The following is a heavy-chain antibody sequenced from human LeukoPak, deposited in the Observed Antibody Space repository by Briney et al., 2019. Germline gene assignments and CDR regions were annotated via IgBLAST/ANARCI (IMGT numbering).Heavy chain of an antibody. V-gene: IGHV4-59*01. J-gene: IGHJ4*02. CDR1: GGSISSYY. CDR2: IYYSGST. Sequence: SETLSLTCAVSGGSISSYYWSWIRQPPGKGLEWIGYIYYSGSTNYNPSLKSRVTISVDTSKNQFSLKLSSVTAADTAVYYCARDAPADYWGQGTLVTVSS. CDR3: ARDAPADY.